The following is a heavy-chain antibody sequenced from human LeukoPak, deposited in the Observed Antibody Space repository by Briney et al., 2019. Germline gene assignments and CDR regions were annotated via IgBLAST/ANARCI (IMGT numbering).Heavy chain of an antibody. CDR3: VSFYETY. CDR1: GNYW. J-gene: IGHJ4*02. CDR2: INSDGSWT. D-gene: IGHD2/OR15-2a*01. Sequence: GGSLRLSCVASGNYWMHWVRQAPGKGLVWVSHINSDGSWTSYADSVRGRFTISKDNAKNTVYLQMNSLRAEDTAVYYCVSFYETYWGRGTLVTVSS. V-gene: IGHV3-74*01.